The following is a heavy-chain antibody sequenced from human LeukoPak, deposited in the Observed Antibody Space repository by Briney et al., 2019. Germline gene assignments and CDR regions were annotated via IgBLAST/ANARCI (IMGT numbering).Heavy chain of an antibody. V-gene: IGHV1-18*01. CDR1: GYTFTSYG. CDR2: ISAYNGNT. CDR3: ARAYYYDTSGPYALDY. D-gene: IGHD3-22*01. Sequence: ASVKVSCKASGYTFTSYGIGWVRQAPGQGLEWMGWISAYNGNTNYAQKLQGRVTMTTDTSTSTAYMELRSLRSDDTAVYYCARAYYYDTSGPYALDYWGQGTLVTVSS. J-gene: IGHJ4*02.